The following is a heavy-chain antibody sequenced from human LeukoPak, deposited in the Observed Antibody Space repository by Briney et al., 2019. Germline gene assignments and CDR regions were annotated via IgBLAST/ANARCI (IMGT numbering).Heavy chain of an antibody. V-gene: IGHV1-18*01. J-gene: IGHJ5*02. CDR3: ARTRGFALLDNRFDP. CDR1: GYTFTSYG. CDR2: ISAYNGNT. D-gene: IGHD3-10*01. Sequence: EASVKVSCKASGYTFTSYGISWVRQAPGQGLEWMGWISAYNGNTNYAQKLQGRVTMTTDTSTSTAYMELRSLRSDDTAVYYCARTRGFALLDNRFDPWGQGTLVTVSS.